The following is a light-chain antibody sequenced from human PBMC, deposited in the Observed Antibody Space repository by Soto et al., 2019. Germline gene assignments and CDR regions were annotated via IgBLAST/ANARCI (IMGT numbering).Light chain of an antibody. CDR3: HHYSRSPLFT. CDR1: QSVASNR. CDR2: AAS. J-gene: IGKJ3*01. Sequence: EVVLTQSPGTLSLSAGERATLSCRASQSVASNRLAWYQQKPGQAPRLLIYAASTRAAGIPDRFSGSGSGTDFTLTISRLEPEDFGVFFCHHYSRSPLFTFGPGTTVDMK. V-gene: IGKV3-20*01.